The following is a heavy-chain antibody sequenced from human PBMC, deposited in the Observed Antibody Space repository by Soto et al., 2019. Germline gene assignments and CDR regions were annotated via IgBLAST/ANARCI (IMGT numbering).Heavy chain of an antibody. CDR2: INHSGST. J-gene: IGHJ1*01. V-gene: IGHV4-34*01. D-gene: IGHD3-22*01. CDR1: GGAFRGYS. Sequence: PSETLSHTFDFFGGAFRGYSWIWMRQPPGKGLEWIGEINHSGSTNYNPSLKSRVTISVDTSKNQFSLKLSSVTAADTAVYYCARLGHVYYYDLRGYREYFHHWGQG. CDR3: ARLGHVYYYDLRGYREYFHH.